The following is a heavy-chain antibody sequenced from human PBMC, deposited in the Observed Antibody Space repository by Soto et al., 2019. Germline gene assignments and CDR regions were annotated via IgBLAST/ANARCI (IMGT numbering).Heavy chain of an antibody. J-gene: IGHJ6*02. V-gene: IGHV1-69*13. CDR1: GCTFSSYA. CDR3: ALTAMAPYYYYGMDV. CDR2: IIPIFGTA. D-gene: IGHD5-18*01. Sequence: SVKVSCKASGCTFSSYAISCVRQAPGQGLEWMGGIIPIFGTANYAQKFQGRVTITADESTSTAYMELSSLRSEDTAVYYWALTAMAPYYYYGMDVWGQGTTVTVS.